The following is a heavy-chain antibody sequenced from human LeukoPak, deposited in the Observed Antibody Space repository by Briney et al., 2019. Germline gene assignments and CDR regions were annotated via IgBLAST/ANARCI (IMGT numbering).Heavy chain of an antibody. CDR1: GFTFSTFA. V-gene: IGHV3-23*01. J-gene: IGHJ4*02. CDR2: IFPSGGEI. Sequence: PGGSLRLSCAASGFTFSTFAMIWVRQPPGKGLEWVSSIFPSGGEIHYADSVRGRFTISRDNSKSTLSLQMNSLRAEDTAVYYCARDAYYDFWGAYYTGGDYWGQGTLVTVSS. CDR3: ARDAYYDFWGAYYTGGDY. D-gene: IGHD3-3*01.